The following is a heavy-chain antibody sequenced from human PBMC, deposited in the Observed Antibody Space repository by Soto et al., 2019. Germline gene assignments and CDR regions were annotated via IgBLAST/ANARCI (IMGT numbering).Heavy chain of an antibody. J-gene: IGHJ6*01. CDR1: GYTFTGYY. CDR3: ARHSTVYDFWSGDNTGSAYYYGIDL. D-gene: IGHD3-3*01. Sequence: ASVKGSCKASGYTFTGYYMNWVRQAPVQGHEWMGWINPNSGGTNYAQKFQGRVTMTRDTSISTAYMELSRLRSDDTAVYYCARHSTVYDFWSGDNTGSAYYYGIDLW. V-gene: IGHV1-2*02. CDR2: INPNSGGT.